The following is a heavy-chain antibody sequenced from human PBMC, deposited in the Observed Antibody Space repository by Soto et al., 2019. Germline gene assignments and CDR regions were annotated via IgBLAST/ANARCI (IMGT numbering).Heavy chain of an antibody. Sequence: SETLSLTCTVSGGSISSGGYYWSWIRQHPGKGLEWIGYIYYSGSTYYNPSLKSRVTISVDTSKNQFSLKLSSVTAADTAVYYCARMVASGLMVYAIGLSWFDPWGQGTLVTVSS. CDR1: GGSISSGGYY. V-gene: IGHV4-31*03. D-gene: IGHD2-8*01. J-gene: IGHJ5*02. CDR2: IYYSGST. CDR3: ARMVASGLMVYAIGLSWFDP.